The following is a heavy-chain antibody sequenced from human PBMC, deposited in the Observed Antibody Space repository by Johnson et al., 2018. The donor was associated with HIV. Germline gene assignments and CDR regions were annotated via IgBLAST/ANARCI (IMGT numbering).Heavy chain of an antibody. CDR1: GFTVSSNY. CDR3: ARENSSGYHDAFDI. V-gene: IGHV3-66*03. J-gene: IGHJ3*02. Sequence: VQLVESGGGLIQPGGSLRLSCAASGFTVSSNYMSWVRQAPGKGLEWVSVIYSGGSTKYADSVKGRFTISRDNSKSTLSLQMNSLKVEDTAVYYCARENSSGYHDAFDIWGQGTLVTVSS. CDR2: IYSGGST. D-gene: IGHD3-22*01.